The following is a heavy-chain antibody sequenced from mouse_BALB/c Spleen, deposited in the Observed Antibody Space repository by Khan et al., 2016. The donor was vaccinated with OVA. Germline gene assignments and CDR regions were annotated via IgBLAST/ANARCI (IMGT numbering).Heavy chain of an antibody. CDR1: GYAFTNYL. CDR3: ARLDYAMDY. CDR2: INPGSGGT. Sequence: QVQLKQSGAELVRPGTSVKVSCKASGYAFTNYLIEWVKQRPGQGLEWIGVINPGSGGTNYNEKFKGKATLTADKSSSTAYMQLSSLTSDDSAVYFCARLDYAMDYWGQGTSVTVSS. V-gene: IGHV1-54*01. J-gene: IGHJ4*01.